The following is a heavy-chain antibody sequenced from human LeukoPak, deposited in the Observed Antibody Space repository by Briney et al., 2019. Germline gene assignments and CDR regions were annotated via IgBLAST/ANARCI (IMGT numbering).Heavy chain of an antibody. CDR1: GFTFSSYG. CDR2: ISYDGSNK. J-gene: IGHJ4*02. V-gene: IGHV3-30*18. Sequence: GGSLRLSCAASGFTFSSYGMHWVRQAPGKGLEWVAVISYDGSNKYYADSVKGRFTISRDNSKNTLYLQMNSLRPEDTAVYYCAKDESGDYWGQGTLVTVSS. CDR3: AKDESGDY. D-gene: IGHD6-25*01.